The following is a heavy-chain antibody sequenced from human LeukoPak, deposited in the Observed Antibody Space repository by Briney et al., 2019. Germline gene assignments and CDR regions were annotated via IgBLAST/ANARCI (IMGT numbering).Heavy chain of an antibody. D-gene: IGHD2-15*01. CDR1: GFSTSQSV. CDR2: SGSIT. V-gene: IGHV3-23*01. J-gene: IGHJ6*02. Sequence: GGSLRLSCGASGFSTSQSVVSWVRQAPGKGLEWVSGSGSITYYADSVKGRFTIFRDNSKNTLDLQMNSLRVDDTAVYYCAKSPGPREGVIAAIYYSGMDVWGQGTTVTVSS. CDR3: AKSPGPREGVIAAIYYSGMDV.